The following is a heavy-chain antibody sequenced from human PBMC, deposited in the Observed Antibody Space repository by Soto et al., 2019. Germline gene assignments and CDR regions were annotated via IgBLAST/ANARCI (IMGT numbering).Heavy chain of an antibody. Sequence: EMQLLESGGGLVQPGGSLRLSCAASDFSFSSYSMTWVRQAPGKGLDWVAVISGSGGSMWYADSVKGRFSISRDNFKNTVYLQLNSLRVDDTALYYCAKLMIGVGATSAFDLWGQGTIVTVSA. J-gene: IGHJ3*01. CDR2: ISGSGGSM. CDR3: AKLMIGVGATSAFDL. CDR1: DFSFSSYS. V-gene: IGHV3-23*01. D-gene: IGHD1-26*01.